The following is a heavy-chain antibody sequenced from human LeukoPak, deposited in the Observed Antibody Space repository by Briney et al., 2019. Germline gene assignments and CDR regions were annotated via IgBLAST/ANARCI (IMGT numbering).Heavy chain of an antibody. CDR3: AREPYDSSGYYYYFDY. CDR2: IIPIFGTA. V-gene: IGHV1-69*13. Sequence: ASVKVSCKASGGTFSSYAIRWVRQAPGQGLEWMGGIIPIFGTANYAQKFQGRVTITADESTSTAYMELSSLRSEDTAVYYCAREPYDSSGYYYYFDYWGQGTLVTVSS. D-gene: IGHD3-22*01. CDR1: GGTFSSYA. J-gene: IGHJ4*02.